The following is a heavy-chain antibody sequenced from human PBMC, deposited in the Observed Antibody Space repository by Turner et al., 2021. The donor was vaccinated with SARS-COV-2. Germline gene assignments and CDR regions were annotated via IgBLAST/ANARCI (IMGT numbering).Heavy chain of an antibody. J-gene: IGHJ4*02. CDR2: ISATGGST. Sequence: EVQLLESGGGLVQPGGSLRLSCAASGFTFSSYAMSWVRQAPGKGLEWVSAISATGGSTYYADSVKGRFTISRDNSKNTLYLQMNSLRAEDTAVYYCAKSDRGWLVIGPRGFGYFDYWGQGTLVTVSS. CDR3: AKSDRGWLVIGPRGFGYFDY. D-gene: IGHD6-19*01. CDR1: GFTFSSYA. V-gene: IGHV3-23*01.